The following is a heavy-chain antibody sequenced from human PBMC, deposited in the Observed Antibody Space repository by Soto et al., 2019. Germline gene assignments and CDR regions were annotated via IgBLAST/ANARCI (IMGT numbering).Heavy chain of an antibody. Sequence: QVQLQESGPGLVKPSETLSLTCTVSGGSITTYYWSWIRQPAGKGLEWIGRISADGGTDYNPSLKSRIAMSADTSRNQFALKVNSVTAADTAVYYCARGAGPPWFDPWGQGTLVTVSS. J-gene: IGHJ5*02. V-gene: IGHV4-4*07. CDR2: ISADGGT. CDR1: GGSITTYY. CDR3: ARGAGPPWFDP.